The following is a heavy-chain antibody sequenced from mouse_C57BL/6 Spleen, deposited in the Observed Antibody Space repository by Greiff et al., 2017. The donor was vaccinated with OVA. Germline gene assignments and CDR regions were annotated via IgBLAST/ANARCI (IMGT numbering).Heavy chain of an antibody. CDR3: TRDPLYDYYAMDY. CDR2: ISSGGDYI. Sequence: EVQGVESGEGLVKPGGSLKLSCAASGFTFSSYAMSWVRQTPEKRLEWVAYISSGGDYIYYADTVKGRFTISRDNARNTLYLQMSSLKSEDTAMYYCTRDPLYDYYAMDYWGQGTSVTVSS. V-gene: IGHV5-9-1*02. D-gene: IGHD2-3*01. J-gene: IGHJ4*01. CDR1: GFTFSSYA.